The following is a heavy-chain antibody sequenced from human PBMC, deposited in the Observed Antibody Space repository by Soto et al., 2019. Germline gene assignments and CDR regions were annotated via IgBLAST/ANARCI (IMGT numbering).Heavy chain of an antibody. D-gene: IGHD3-10*01. V-gene: IGHV3-21*01. Sequence: PGGSLRLSCAASGFIFSNYNMNWVRQPPGKGLEWVASITSSSGYMYYADSMKGRFTISRDNAKNSLFLQMDSLTAEDTAVYCCASGGLRYYYFDYWGQGALVTVSS. J-gene: IGHJ4*02. CDR1: GFIFSNYN. CDR3: ASGGLRYYYFDY. CDR2: ITSSSGYM.